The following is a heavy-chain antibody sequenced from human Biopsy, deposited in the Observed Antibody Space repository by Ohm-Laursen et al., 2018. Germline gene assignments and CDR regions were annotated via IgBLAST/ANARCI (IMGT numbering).Heavy chain of an antibody. D-gene: IGHD3-3*01. CDR3: ARFPGFWSGYYVDS. Sequence: SLRLSCAASGFTFSDYYMSWIRQAPGKGLEWISYLSSRGSNIYYADSVKGRFTVSRGNANNSLFLQMNSLRAEDTAVYYCARFPGFWSGYYVDSWGQGTLVTVSS. CDR1: GFTFSDYY. J-gene: IGHJ4*02. CDR2: LSSRGSNI. V-gene: IGHV3-11*01.